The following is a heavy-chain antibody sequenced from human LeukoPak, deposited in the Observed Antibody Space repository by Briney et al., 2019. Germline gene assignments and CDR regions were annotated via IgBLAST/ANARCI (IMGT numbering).Heavy chain of an antibody. CDR3: TTESPNFYY. Sequence: GGSLRLSCAGSGFTFSNAWMSWVRQAPGKGLEWVGRIKSTTDGGTTDYAAPVKGRFTISRDDSKNTLYMQMNSLKTEDTAVYYCTTESPNFYYWGQGTLVTVSS. J-gene: IGHJ4*02. V-gene: IGHV3-15*01. CDR1: GFTFSNAW. CDR2: IKSTTDGGTT.